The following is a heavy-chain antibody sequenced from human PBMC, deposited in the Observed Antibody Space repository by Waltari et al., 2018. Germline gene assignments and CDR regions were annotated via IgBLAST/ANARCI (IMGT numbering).Heavy chain of an antibody. Sequence: EVQLVESGGGLVQPGGSLRLSCEASGFTLRGHWMHWVRQAPGKGLVWVSRISRDGNTTTYADSVKGRFTISRDNAKNTVFLEMNSLTAEDTAMYYCARVEYSYGPYCFDSWGQGTLVTVSS. CDR2: ISRDGNTT. V-gene: IGHV3-74*01. CDR1: GFTLRGHW. CDR3: ARVEYSYGPYCFDS. D-gene: IGHD5-18*01. J-gene: IGHJ4*02.